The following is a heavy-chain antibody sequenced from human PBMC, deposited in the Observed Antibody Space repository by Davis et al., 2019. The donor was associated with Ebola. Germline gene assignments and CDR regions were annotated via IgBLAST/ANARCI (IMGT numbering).Heavy chain of an antibody. Sequence: SVKVSCKASGYTFTSYGISWVRQAPGQGLEWMGGIIPIFGTANYAQKFQGRVTITADESTSTAYMELSSLRSEDTAVYYCARLRRDGYNTDGATDYWGQGTLVTVSS. D-gene: IGHD5-24*01. CDR2: IIPIFGTA. J-gene: IGHJ4*02. V-gene: IGHV1-69*13. CDR3: ARLRRDGYNTDGATDY. CDR1: GYTFTSYG.